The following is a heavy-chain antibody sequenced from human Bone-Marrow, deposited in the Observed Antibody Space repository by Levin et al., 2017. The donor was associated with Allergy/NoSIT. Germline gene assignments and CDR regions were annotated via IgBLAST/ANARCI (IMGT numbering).Heavy chain of an antibody. CDR2: IYDSGST. D-gene: IGHD6-19*01. V-gene: IGHV4-39*01. CDR3: ARRYTDGWYYFDS. CDR1: GGSISITNYY. J-gene: IGHJ4*02. Sequence: SETLSLTCTVSGGSISITNYYWGWIRQPPGKGLELIGTIYDSGSTYSNPSLKSRVTLSVDASKNRISLRLSSVTAADTAVYFCARRYTDGWYYFDSWGQGILVTVSS.